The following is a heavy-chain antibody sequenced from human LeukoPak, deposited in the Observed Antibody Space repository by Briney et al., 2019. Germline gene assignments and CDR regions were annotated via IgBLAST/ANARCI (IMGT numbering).Heavy chain of an antibody. D-gene: IGHD2-2*01. Sequence: PGGSLRLSCAASGFTFSDYYMSWIRQAPGKGLEWVSAISGSDGRTYYADSVKGRFTISRDNSKNTLYLQMNSLRAEDTAVYYCAKGLENQLLFVGLGWFDPWGQGTLVTVSS. V-gene: IGHV3-23*01. CDR2: ISGSDGRT. J-gene: IGHJ5*02. CDR3: AKGLENQLLFVGLGWFDP. CDR1: GFTFSDYY.